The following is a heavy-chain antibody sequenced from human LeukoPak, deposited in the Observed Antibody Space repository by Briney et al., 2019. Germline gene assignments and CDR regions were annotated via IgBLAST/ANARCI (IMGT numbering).Heavy chain of an antibody. Sequence: GRSLRLSCAASGFTFSNYAMHWVRQAPGKGLEWVAVISYDGSNKYYADSVKGRFTISRDNSKNTLYLQMNSLRAEDTAVYYCARDGGYCSSTSCPYFDYWGQGTLVTVSS. D-gene: IGHD2-2*01. CDR1: GFTFSNYA. CDR3: ARDGGYCSSTSCPYFDY. CDR2: ISYDGSNK. V-gene: IGHV3-30-3*01. J-gene: IGHJ4*02.